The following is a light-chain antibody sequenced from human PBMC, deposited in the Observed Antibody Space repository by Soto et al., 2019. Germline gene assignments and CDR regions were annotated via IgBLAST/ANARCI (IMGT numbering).Light chain of an antibody. CDR2: DAS. J-gene: IGKJ1*01. CDR1: QSISHW. CDR3: QQYNNYLWT. Sequence: DIQMTQSPATLSASVGDSVTITCRASQSISHWLAWYQQEPGKAPKFLIYDASSLESGVPSRFSGSGSGTEFTLTISSLQPDDFATYYCQQYNNYLWTFGQGTKVDIK. V-gene: IGKV1-5*01.